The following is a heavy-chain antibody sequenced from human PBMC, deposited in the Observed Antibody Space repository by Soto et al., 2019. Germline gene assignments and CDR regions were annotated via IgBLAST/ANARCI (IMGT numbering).Heavy chain of an antibody. CDR1: GGSISSSNYS. CDR3: AGDGGDQEGYYFDS. J-gene: IGHJ4*02. Sequence: QLQLQESGSGLLEPSQTLSLACGVSGGSISSSNYSWSRIRQPPGKGLEWIGYIYQSGSTYYNPSLNSRVTISVDRSRNHFSLKLSSVTAADTAVYYCAGDGGDQEGYYFDSWGQGTLVTVSS. V-gene: IGHV4-30-2*01. CDR2: IYQSGST. D-gene: IGHD2-21*02.